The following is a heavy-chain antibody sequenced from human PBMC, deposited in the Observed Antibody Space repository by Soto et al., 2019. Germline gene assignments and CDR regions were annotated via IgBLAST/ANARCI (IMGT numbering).Heavy chain of an antibody. CDR2: ISAYSGNT. J-gene: IGHJ4*02. Sequence: XSVKVSCEASVYTFLSYGISWVRQAPGQGLEWMGWISAYSGNTDYAQRLQDRVTLTTDTSTSTAYMELRSLRSDDAAVYYCARNPSGSSFDYWGQGTLVTVSS. D-gene: IGHD1-26*01. V-gene: IGHV1-18*01. CDR1: VYTFLSYG. CDR3: ARNPSGSSFDY.